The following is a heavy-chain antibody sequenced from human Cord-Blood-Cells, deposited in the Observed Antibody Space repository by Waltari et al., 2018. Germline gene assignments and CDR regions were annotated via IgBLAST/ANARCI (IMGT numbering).Heavy chain of an antibody. CDR1: GGTFSSYA. CDR2: IIPILGIA. D-gene: IGHD6-6*01. Sequence: QVQLVQSGAEVKKPGSSVKVSCKASGGTFSSYAISWVRQAPGQGLEWMGSIIPILGIANYAQKFQGRVTITADKSTSTAYMELSSLRSEDTAVYYCARTREYSSSSDYWGQGTLVTVSS. CDR3: ARTREYSSSSDY. V-gene: IGHV1-69*09. J-gene: IGHJ4*02.